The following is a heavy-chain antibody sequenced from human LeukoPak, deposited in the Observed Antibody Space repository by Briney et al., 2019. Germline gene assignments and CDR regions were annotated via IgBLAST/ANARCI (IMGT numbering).Heavy chain of an antibody. Sequence: PGGSLRLSCAASGFTLSSYAMSWVRQAPGKGLEWVSAISGSGGSTFYADSVKGRFTTSRDNSKNTLYLQMDNLRAEDTALYYCAKVNSGSYLFYFDYWGQGTLATVSS. CDR2: ISGSGGST. D-gene: IGHD1-26*01. CDR3: AKVNSGSYLFYFDY. V-gene: IGHV3-23*01. J-gene: IGHJ4*02. CDR1: GFTLSSYA.